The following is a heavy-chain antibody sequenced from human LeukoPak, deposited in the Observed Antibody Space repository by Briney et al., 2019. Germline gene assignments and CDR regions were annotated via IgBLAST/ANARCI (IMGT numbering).Heavy chain of an antibody. J-gene: IGHJ5*02. CDR2: IYYSGST. D-gene: IGHD6-6*01. Sequence: SETLSLTCTVSGGSISSGDYYWSWIRQPPGKGLEWIGYIYYSGSTYYNPSLKSRVTISVDTSKNQFSLKLSSVTAADTAVYYCARESIAARPRWFDPWGQGTLVTVSS. V-gene: IGHV4-30-4*08. CDR3: ARESIAARPRWFDP. CDR1: GGSISSGDYY.